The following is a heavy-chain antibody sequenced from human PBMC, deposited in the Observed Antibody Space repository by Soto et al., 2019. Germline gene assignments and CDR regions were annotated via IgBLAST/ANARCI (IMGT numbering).Heavy chain of an antibody. CDR2: IIPIFGTA. J-gene: IGHJ4*02. D-gene: IGHD1-26*01. CDR3: ASPHAEGGSSPFDY. Sequence: QVQLVQSGAEVKKPGSSVKVSCKASGGTFSSYAISWVRQAPGQGLEWMGGIIPIFGTANYAQKFQGRVTXXXXXXTXTAYMELSSLRSEDTAVYYCASPHAEGGSSPFDYWGQGTLVTVSS. V-gene: IGHV1-69*01. CDR1: GGTFSSYA.